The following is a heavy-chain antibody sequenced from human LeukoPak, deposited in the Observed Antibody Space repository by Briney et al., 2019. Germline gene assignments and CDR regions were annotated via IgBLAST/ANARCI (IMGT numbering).Heavy chain of an antibody. CDR1: GYTFTGYY. D-gene: IGHD3-3*01. Sequence: ASVKVSCKASGYTFTGYYMHWVRQAPGQGLEWMGCINPDSGDTNHAQKFQGRVTMTRDTSISTAYMELSRLRSDDTAVYYCARDYDFWSGYIYYYMDVWGKGTTVTVSS. CDR3: ARDYDFWSGYIYYYMDV. CDR2: INPDSGDT. J-gene: IGHJ6*03. V-gene: IGHV1-2*02.